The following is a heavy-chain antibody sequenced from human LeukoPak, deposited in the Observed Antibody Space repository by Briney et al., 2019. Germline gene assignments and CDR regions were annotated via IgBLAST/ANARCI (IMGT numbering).Heavy chain of an antibody. V-gene: IGHV3-64*01. Sequence: GGSLGLSCAASEFTFSSYAMHWVRQAPGKGLEYVSSISSNGGSTYYANSVKGRFTISRDNSKNTLYLQMGSLRTEDMAVYYCARSGAKGKNAFDIWGQGTMVTVSS. J-gene: IGHJ3*02. D-gene: IGHD3-10*01. CDR3: ARSGAKGKNAFDI. CDR2: ISSNGGST. CDR1: EFTFSSYA.